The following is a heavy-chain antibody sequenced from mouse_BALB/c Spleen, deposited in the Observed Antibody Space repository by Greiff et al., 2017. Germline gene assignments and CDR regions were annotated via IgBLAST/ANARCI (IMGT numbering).Heavy chain of an antibody. CDR3: VRRGDWAY. CDR2: IRSKSNNYAT. CDR1: GFTFNTYA. J-gene: IGHJ3*01. Sequence: EVQVVESGGGLVQPKGSLKLSCAASGFTFNTYAMNWVRQAPGKGLEWVARIRSKSNNYATYYADSVKDRFTISRDDSQSMLYLQMNNLKTEDTAMYYCVRRGDWAYWGQGTLVTVSA. V-gene: IGHV10-1*02. D-gene: IGHD3-3*01.